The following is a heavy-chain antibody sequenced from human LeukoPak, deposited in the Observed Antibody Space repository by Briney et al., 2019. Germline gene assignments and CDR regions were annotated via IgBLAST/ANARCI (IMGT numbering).Heavy chain of an antibody. J-gene: IGHJ6*02. D-gene: IGHD3-10*01. CDR3: ARGSRSGYYYYGMDV. CDR2: ISAYNGNT. CDR1: GYTFTSYG. Sequence: ASMKVSCKASGYTFTSYGISWVRQAPGQGLEWMGWISAYNGNTNYAQKLQGRVTMTTDTSTSTAYMELRSLRSDDTAVYYCARGSRSGYYYYGMDVWGQGTTVTVSS. V-gene: IGHV1-18*01.